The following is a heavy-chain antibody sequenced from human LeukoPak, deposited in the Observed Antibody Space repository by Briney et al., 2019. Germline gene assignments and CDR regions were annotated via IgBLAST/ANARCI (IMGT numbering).Heavy chain of an antibody. CDR3: ARDSRYDSSGYSEYFQH. J-gene: IGHJ1*01. CDR2: ISSSSSYI. D-gene: IGHD3-22*01. CDR1: GFTFSSYS. Sequence: SGGSLRLSCAASGFTFSSYSMNWVRQAPGKGLEWVSSISSSSSYIYYADQVQSRFPISRDNAKNSLYQQMNSLRAEDTAVYYCARDSRYDSSGYSEYFQHWGQGTLVTVSS. V-gene: IGHV3-21*01.